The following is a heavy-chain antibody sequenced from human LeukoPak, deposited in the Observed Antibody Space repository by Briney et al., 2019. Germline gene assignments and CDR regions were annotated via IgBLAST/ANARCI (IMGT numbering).Heavy chain of an antibody. CDR1: GFTFSSYG. D-gene: IGHD2-2*01. CDR2: IRYDGSNK. CDR3: ARDGRSGPAAKFDY. Sequence: GGSLRLSCAASGFTFSSYGMHWVRQAPGKGLERVAFIRYDGSNKYYADSVKGRFTISRDNSKNTLYLQMNSLRAEDTAVYYCARDGRSGPAAKFDYWGQGTLVTVSS. J-gene: IGHJ4*02. V-gene: IGHV3-30*02.